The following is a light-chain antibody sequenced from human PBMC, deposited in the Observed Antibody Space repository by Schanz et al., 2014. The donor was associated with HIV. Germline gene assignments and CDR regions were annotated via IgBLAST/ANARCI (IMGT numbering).Light chain of an antibody. V-gene: IGLV2-8*01. J-gene: IGLJ2*01. CDR2: EVN. CDR3: SSDAGSNTVV. CDR1: IFSFFFSSY. Sequence: QSALTQPPSASWSPGQSFPLSFPVTIFSFFFSSYVSWYQQHPGKAPKLIISEVNKRPSGVPDRFSGSKSGNTASLTVSGLQADDEADYYCSSDAGSNTVVFGGGTKLTVL.